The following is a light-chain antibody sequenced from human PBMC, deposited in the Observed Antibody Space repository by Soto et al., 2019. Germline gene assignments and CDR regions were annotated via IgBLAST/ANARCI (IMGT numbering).Light chain of an antibody. CDR2: DNN. J-gene: IGLJ2*01. CDR3: ATWDGSLPGEV. V-gene: IGLV1-51*01. Sequence: QSALTQSPSVSAAPGQKVTISCSGSSSNIGNNYVSWYQQLPGTAPKLLIYDNNKRPSGIPDRFSGSKSGTSGTLDITGLHTGDEADYYCATWDGSLPGEVFGGGTKVTVL. CDR1: SSNIGNNY.